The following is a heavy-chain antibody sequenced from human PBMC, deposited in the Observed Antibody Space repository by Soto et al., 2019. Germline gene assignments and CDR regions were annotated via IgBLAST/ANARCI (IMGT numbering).Heavy chain of an antibody. V-gene: IGHV4-59*01. Sequence: SETLSLTCTVSGGSISSYYWNWIRQPPGKGLEWIGYINHSGSTNNNPSLKSRVTISVDTSKNQVSLKLNSVTAADTAVYYCARDQHFWSGYFDYWGQGTLVTV. CDR1: GGSISSYY. J-gene: IGHJ4*02. CDR2: INHSGST. CDR3: ARDQHFWSGYFDY. D-gene: IGHD3-3*02.